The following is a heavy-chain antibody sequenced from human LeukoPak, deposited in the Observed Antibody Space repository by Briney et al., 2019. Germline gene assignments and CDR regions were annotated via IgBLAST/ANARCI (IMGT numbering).Heavy chain of an antibody. CDR2: ISSSSSYI. V-gene: IGHV3-21*01. CDR1: GFTFSSYW. D-gene: IGHD1-26*01. Sequence: GGSLRLSCAASGFTFSSYWMSWVRQAPGKGLEWVSSISSSSSYIYYADSVKGRFTISRDNAKNSLYLQMNSLRAEDTAVYYCASEYGSFDYWGQGTLVTVSS. J-gene: IGHJ4*02. CDR3: ASEYGSFDY.